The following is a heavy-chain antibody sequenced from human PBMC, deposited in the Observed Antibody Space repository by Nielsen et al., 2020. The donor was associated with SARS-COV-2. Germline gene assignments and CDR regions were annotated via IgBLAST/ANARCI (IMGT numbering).Heavy chain of an antibody. J-gene: IGHJ4*02. CDR2: IWYDGSNK. V-gene: IGHV3-33*03. Sequence: WIRQPPGKGLEWVAVIWYDGSNKYYADSVEGRFTISRDNSKNTLYLQMNSLRADDTAVYYCAKVAGGGLRYCSGTTCYSLDCWGQGTLVTVSS. D-gene: IGHD2-15*01. CDR3: AKVAGGGLRYCSGTTCYSLDC.